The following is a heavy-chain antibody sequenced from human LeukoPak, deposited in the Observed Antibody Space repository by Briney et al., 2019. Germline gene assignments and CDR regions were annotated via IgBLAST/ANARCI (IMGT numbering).Heavy chain of an antibody. J-gene: IGHJ5*02. CDR1: GFTFSSYS. Sequence: GGSLRLSCAASGFTFSSYSMNWVRQAPGKGLEWISYISSASNTIYYADSVKGRFTISRDNTKDSVYLQMNSLRAEDTAMYYCARDGWFGDYNWFDPWGQGTLVTVSS. CDR3: ARDGWFGDYNWFDP. V-gene: IGHV3-48*01. D-gene: IGHD3-10*01. CDR2: ISSASNTI.